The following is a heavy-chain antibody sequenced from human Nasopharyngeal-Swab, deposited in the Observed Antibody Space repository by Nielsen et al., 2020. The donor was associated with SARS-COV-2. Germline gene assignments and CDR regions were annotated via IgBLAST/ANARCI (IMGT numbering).Heavy chain of an antibody. D-gene: IGHD1-26*01. V-gene: IGHV3-23*01. Sequence: GESLKISCAASGFSFSEYAFHWVRQAPGKGLEWVSVISGGGESTHYAESVKGRFSISRVDSRETVYLQMDSLRAEDTAVYYCAKDPSFVGSLQFDQWGRGTLVTVSS. CDR1: GFSFSEYA. CDR3: AKDPSFVGSLQFDQ. J-gene: IGHJ4*02. CDR2: ISGGGEST.